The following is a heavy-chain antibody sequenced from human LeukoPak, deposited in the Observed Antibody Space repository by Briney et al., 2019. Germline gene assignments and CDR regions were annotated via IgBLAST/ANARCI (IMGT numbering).Heavy chain of an antibody. CDR2: MNPGSGNT. J-gene: IGHJ4*02. CDR3: ARGRPTNLGGIY. V-gene: IGHV1-8*01. CDR1: GYTFTSHH. Sequence: ASVKVSCKASGYTFTSHHINWLRQAAGQGLEWMGWMNPGSGNTVSAQKFQGRVTMTWDTSISTAYMELSSLRSEGTAVYYCARGRPTNLGGIYWGQGTLVTVSS. D-gene: IGHD7-27*01.